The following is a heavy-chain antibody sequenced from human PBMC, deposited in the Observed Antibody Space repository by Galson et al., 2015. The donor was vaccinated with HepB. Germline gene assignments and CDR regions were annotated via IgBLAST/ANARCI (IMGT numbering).Heavy chain of an antibody. V-gene: IGHV1-18*04. D-gene: IGHD6-19*01. CDR1: GYTFTSYG. Sequence: QSGAEVKKPGESLRIPCKASGYTFTSYGISWVRQAPGQGLEWMGWISAYNGNTNYAQKLQGRVTMTTDTSTSTAYMELRSLRSDDTAVYYCARRRCGSGGNWFDPWGQGTLVTVSS. CDR2: ISAYNGNT. CDR3: ARRRCGSGGNWFDP. J-gene: IGHJ5*02.